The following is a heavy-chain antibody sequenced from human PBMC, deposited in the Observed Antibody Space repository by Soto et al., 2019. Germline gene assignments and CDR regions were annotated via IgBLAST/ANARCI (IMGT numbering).Heavy chain of an antibody. D-gene: IGHD7-27*01. CDR2: IITYNGNS. Sequence: QVQLLQSGAEVKKPGASVTVSCKASGYKCTTYGITWVRQAPGQGLEWLGGIITYNGNSDYAQNLQDRVTMTTETSTSTAYLEVRSLTSADTAVYFCARGLGTNGLDFWGQGTPVTVSS. CDR1: GYKCTTYG. J-gene: IGHJ6*02. CDR3: ARGLGTNGLDF. V-gene: IGHV1-18*04.